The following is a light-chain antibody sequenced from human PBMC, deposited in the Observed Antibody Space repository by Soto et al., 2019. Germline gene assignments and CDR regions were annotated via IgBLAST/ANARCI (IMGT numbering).Light chain of an antibody. Sequence: IQLTQSPSSLSASVGERVTITCRASQGISSYLAWYQQKPGKAPKLLIYAASTLQSGVPSRFSGGGSGTDFTLTISSLQTEDFATYYCQQLNSYPLTFGGGTKVEI. CDR2: AAS. V-gene: IGKV1-9*01. CDR1: QGISSY. J-gene: IGKJ4*01. CDR3: QQLNSYPLT.